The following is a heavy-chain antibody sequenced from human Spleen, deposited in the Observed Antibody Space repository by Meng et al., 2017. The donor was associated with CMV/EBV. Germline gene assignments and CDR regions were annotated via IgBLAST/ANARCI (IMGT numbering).Heavy chain of an antibody. Sequence: QLQLQESGPGLVKPSETLSLTCNVSSGSISSSTYYWGWIRQPPGKGLEWIGSVYFSGSASSSPSLKSRVTISIDTSKNQFSLKLTSVTVADTSVYYCARLAPSGSYQFFDYWGQGILVTVSS. CDR2: VYFSGSA. D-gene: IGHD1-26*01. V-gene: IGHV4-39*01. J-gene: IGHJ4*02. CDR3: ARLAPSGSYQFFDY. CDR1: SGSISSSTYY.